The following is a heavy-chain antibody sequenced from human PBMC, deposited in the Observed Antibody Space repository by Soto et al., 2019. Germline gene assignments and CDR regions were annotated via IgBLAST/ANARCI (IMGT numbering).Heavy chain of an antibody. CDR3: ARTYCSSTSCYPFEYYFDY. D-gene: IGHD2-2*01. V-gene: IGHV3-30-3*01. Sequence: GGSLRLSCAASGFTFSSYAMHWVRQAPGKGLEWVAVISYDGSNKYYADSLKGRFTISRDNSKNTLYLQMNSLRAEDTAVYYCARTYCSSTSCYPFEYYFDYWGQGTLVTVSS. CDR2: ISYDGSNK. J-gene: IGHJ4*02. CDR1: GFTFSSYA.